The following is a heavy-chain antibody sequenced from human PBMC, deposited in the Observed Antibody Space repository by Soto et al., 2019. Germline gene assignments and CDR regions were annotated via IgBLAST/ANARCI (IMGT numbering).Heavy chain of an antibody. CDR1: GFTFSSYS. CDR3: ARDQPGYSYGYGLGY. Sequence: EVQLVESGGGLVKPGGSLRLSCAASGFTFSSYSMNWVRQAPGKGLEWVSSISSSSSYIYYSDSVKGRFTITKDNAKNTLYLQMNRLMAEDTAVDYFARDQPGYSYGYGLGYWCKGTLVTVSS. CDR2: ISSSSSYI. J-gene: IGHJ4*02. D-gene: IGHD5-18*01. V-gene: IGHV3-21*01.